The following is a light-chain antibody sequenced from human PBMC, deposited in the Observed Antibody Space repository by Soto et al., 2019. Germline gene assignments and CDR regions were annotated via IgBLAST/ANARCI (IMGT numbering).Light chain of an antibody. CDR2: EVS. CDR3: SSYTRSSSHV. V-gene: IGLV2-14*01. CDR1: INDVGGYNY. J-gene: IGLJ1*01. Sequence: QSVLTQPASVSGSPGQSITISCTGTINDVGGYNYVSWYQQYPGKAPKVMIYEVSNRPSGVSSRFSGSKSGNTASLTISGLQAEDEADYYCSSYTRSSSHVFGTGTKLTVL.